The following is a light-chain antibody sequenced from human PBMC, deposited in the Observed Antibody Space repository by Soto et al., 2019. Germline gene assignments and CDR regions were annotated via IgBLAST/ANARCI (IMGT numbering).Light chain of an antibody. Sequence: EIVLTQFPATLSESLGHSATLSCRASQSVSRSLAWYQMRPGQPPRLLIYGASTRATDIPARFSGSGSGTDFTLTISSLQSEDFAVYFCQQYHIWPSWTFGQGTKVDIK. CDR1: QSVSRS. CDR3: QQYHIWPSWT. J-gene: IGKJ1*01. CDR2: GAS. V-gene: IGKV3-15*01.